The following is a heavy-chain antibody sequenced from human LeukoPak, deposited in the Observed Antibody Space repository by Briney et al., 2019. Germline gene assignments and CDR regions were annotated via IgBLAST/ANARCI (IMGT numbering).Heavy chain of an antibody. CDR3: ARPPPDYYDSSGYDYYFDY. V-gene: IGHV1-3*01. Sequence: ASVKVSCKASGYTFTSYAMHWVRQAPGQRLEWMGWINAGNGNTKYSQKFQGRVTITRDTSASTAYMELSSLRSEDTAVYYCARPPPDYYDSSGYDYYFDYWGQGTLVTVSS. J-gene: IGHJ4*02. D-gene: IGHD3-22*01. CDR1: GYTFTSYA. CDR2: INAGNGNT.